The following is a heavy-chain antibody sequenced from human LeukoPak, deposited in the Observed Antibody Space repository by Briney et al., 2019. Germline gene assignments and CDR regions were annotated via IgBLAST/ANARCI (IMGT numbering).Heavy chain of an antibody. CDR2: IKEDGSEK. Sequence: GGSLRLSCAGSGFTFSRYWMSWVRQAPGKGLERVANIKEDGSEKYYVDSVKGRFTISRDNAKNSLYLQVNSLRAEDTAVYYCARLGYPWYFGSWGQGTLVTVSS. J-gene: IGHJ4*02. CDR1: GFTFSRYW. CDR3: ARLGYPWYFGS. D-gene: IGHD2-15*01. V-gene: IGHV3-7*01.